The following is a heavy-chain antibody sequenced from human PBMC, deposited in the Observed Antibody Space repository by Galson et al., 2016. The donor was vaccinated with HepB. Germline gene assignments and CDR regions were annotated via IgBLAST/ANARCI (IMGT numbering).Heavy chain of an antibody. V-gene: IGHV3-23*01. Sequence: SLRLSCAASGFTFSGYEVAWVRQTPAKGLEWVSTVGGGGGNTHYADSVKGRFTISRDNSKNTLYLQMNSLKVEDTAVYFCVKDRASRLSSRGWLVHDAFDLWGHGTTVIVSS. CDR3: VKDRASRLSSRGWLVHDAFDL. CDR2: VGGGGGNT. CDR1: GFTFSGYE. J-gene: IGHJ3*01. D-gene: IGHD6-19*01.